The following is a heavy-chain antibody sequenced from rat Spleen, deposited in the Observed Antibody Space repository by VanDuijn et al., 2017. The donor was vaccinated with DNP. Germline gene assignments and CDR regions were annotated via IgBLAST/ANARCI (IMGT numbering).Heavy chain of an antibody. D-gene: IGHD1-2*01. Sequence: EVQLVESGGGLIQPGRSLKLSCTASGFTFSDYAMAWVRQAPKKGLEWVATISYEGSSTYYGDSVKGRFTISRDNAKNTLYLQMNSLRSEDTATYYCARGGLYYFDYWGQGVMVTVSS. J-gene: IGHJ2*01. CDR2: ISYEGSST. CDR1: GFTFSDYA. V-gene: IGHV5-17*01. CDR3: ARGGLYYFDY.